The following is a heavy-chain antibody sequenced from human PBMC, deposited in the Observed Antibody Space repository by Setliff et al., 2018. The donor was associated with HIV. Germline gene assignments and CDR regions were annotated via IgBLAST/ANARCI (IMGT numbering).Heavy chain of an antibody. J-gene: IGHJ3*02. CDR2: INPSGGRT. Sequence: PRASVKVSCKASGYTFTNYYIHWVRQAPGQGLEWMGLINPSGGRTSYAQKFQGRLTMTRDTSRSTVYMELSSLRSEDTAVYYCARCYYDSSGPTDAFDIWGQGTVVTVSS. V-gene: IGHV1-46*01. CDR1: GYTFTNYY. D-gene: IGHD3-22*01. CDR3: ARCYYDSSGPTDAFDI.